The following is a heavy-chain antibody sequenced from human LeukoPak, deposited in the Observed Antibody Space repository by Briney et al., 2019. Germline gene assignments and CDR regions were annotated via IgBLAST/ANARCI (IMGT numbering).Heavy chain of an antibody. Sequence: PGGSLRLSCAASGFTFNSYSMYWVRQAPGKGLEWVSSISSGGTFIYYANSMRGRFTVSRDEAKNSMFLQMFSLRAEDTALYYCARGPHDFHDDDGFDIWGQGTMVTVSS. D-gene: IGHD2-21*02. V-gene: IGHV3-21*01. CDR3: ARGPHDFHDDDGFDI. CDR1: GFTFNSYS. J-gene: IGHJ3*02. CDR2: ISSGGTFI.